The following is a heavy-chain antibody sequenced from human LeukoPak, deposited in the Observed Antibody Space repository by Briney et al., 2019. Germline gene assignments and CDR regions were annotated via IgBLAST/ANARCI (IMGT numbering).Heavy chain of an antibody. V-gene: IGHV1-18*01. CDR3: ARDTMGAAYCGGDCLVDYYYYGMDV. CDR2: ISAYNGNT. J-gene: IGHJ6*02. Sequence: ASVKVSCKASGYTFTSYGISWVRQAPGQGLEWMGWISAYNGNTNYAQKLQGRVTMTTDTSTSTAYMELRSLRSDDTAVYYCARDTMGAAYCGGDCLVDYYYYGMDVWGQGTTVTVSS. CDR1: GYTFTSYG. D-gene: IGHD2-21*02.